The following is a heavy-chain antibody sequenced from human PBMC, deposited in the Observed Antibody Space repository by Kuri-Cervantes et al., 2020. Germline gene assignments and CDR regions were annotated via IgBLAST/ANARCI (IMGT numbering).Heavy chain of an antibody. V-gene: IGHV4-4*07. CDR2: FCTTGST. D-gene: IGHD3-22*01. Sequence: SETLSLTCTVSGASISSYCWSWIRQSAGKGLEWIGRFCTTGSTNYNPSVKSRVSMSADTSNNQFSLRLTSVTASDTAIYYCARLLLPAVKGAFDMWGQGTLVPVSS. J-gene: IGHJ3*02. CDR3: ARLLLPAVKGAFDM. CDR1: GASISSYC.